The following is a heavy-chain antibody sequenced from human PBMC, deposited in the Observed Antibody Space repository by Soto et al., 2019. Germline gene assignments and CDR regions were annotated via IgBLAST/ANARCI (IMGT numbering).Heavy chain of an antibody. CDR3: AKAEGSSYGTEYSQH. Sequence: ASVKVSCKASGYTFTSYGISWVRQAPGQGLEWMGWISAYNGNTNYAQKLQGRVTMTTDTSTSTAYKELRSLRADDTAVYYCAKAEGSSYGTEYSQHWGQGTLVTVSS. CDR1: GYTFTSYG. V-gene: IGHV1-18*04. CDR2: ISAYNGNT. J-gene: IGHJ1*01. D-gene: IGHD6-13*01.